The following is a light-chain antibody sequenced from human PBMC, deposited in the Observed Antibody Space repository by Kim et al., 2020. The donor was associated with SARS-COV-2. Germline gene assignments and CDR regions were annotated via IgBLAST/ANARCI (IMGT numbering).Light chain of an antibody. Sequence: EVVMTQSPATLSVSPGERVILSCRASQSVSNNLAWYQQRPGQAPRLLIYGASTRATDIPARFTGSGSGTEFTLTISSLRSEDFAVYYCQQYSNRPPWTFGQGTKVDIK. CDR2: GAS. CDR1: QSVSNN. J-gene: IGKJ1*01. CDR3: QQYSNRPPWT. V-gene: IGKV3-15*01.